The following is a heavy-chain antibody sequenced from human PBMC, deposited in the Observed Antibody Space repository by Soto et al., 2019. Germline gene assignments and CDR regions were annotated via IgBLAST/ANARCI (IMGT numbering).Heavy chain of an antibody. Sequence: QVPLVQSGAEVKKPGSSVKVSCKASGGTFSSYSISWVRQAPGQGLEWMGGIIPIFGTANYAQKFQGRVTTTADESTSTAYMELSSLRSEDTAVYYCAIEYSSSPPYYPIGYWGQGTLVTVSS. J-gene: IGHJ4*02. CDR1: GGTFSSYS. CDR2: IIPIFGTA. CDR3: AIEYSSSPPYYPIGY. V-gene: IGHV1-69*01. D-gene: IGHD6-6*01.